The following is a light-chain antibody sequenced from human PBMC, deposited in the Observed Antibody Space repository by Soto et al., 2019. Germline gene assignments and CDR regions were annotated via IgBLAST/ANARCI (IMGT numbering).Light chain of an antibody. CDR1: QSITNY. CDR3: QQYGTALYT. Sequence: ETVLTQSLGTLSLSPGERALLPCRASQSITNYWCWYQQKPGQAPRLLIYHTSRRATGIPDRFSGSGSGTDFTLTINRMEPENFAVYYCQQYGTALYTFGQGTKLDIK. V-gene: IGKV3-20*01. J-gene: IGKJ2*01. CDR2: HTS.